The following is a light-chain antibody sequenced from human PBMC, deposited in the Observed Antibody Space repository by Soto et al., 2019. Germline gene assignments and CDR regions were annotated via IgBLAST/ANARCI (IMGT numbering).Light chain of an antibody. CDR1: QSISTN. V-gene: IGKV3-15*01. CDR3: QQYNDWPLT. CDR2: LAS. Sequence: EIVMTQSPATLSVSPGERATLSCRASQSISTNSAWYQQKPGQAPRLLIYLASTRATGIPARFSGSGSGTEFTLTISSLQSEDVAVYYCQQYNDWPLTFGGGTKVDI. J-gene: IGKJ4*01.